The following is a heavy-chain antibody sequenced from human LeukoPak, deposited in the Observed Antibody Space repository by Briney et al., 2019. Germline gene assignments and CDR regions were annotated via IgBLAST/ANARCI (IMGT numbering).Heavy chain of an antibody. CDR2: IDEDGKTI. D-gene: IGHD3-3*01. V-gene: IGHV3-74*01. J-gene: IGHJ5*02. CDR1: GFTFSSYA. Sequence: GGSLRLSCAASGFTFSSYAMSWVRQAPGKGLVWVSRIDEDGKTIDYADSVKGRFTISRDNAKDTLYLQMSSLRDEDTAVYYCVSDLCGGDDQWGRGTLVTVSS. CDR3: VSDLCGGDDQ.